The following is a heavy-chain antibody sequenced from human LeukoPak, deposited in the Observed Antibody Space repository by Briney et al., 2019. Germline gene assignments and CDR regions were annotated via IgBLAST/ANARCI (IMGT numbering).Heavy chain of an antibody. J-gene: IGHJ4*02. CDR1: GGSISSSSYY. CDR3: ARGGEYDSGHFFFDY. V-gene: IGHV4-39*07. Sequence: SETLSLTCTVSGGSISSSSYYWGWIRQPPGKGLEWIGSIYYSGSTYYNPSLKSRVTISVDTSKNQFSLKLSSVTAADTAVYYCARGGEYDSGHFFFDYWGRGTLVTVSS. CDR2: IYYSGST. D-gene: IGHD2/OR15-2a*01.